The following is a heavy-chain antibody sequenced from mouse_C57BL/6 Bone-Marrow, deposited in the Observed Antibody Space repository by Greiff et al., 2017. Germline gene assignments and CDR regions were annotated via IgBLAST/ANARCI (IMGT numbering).Heavy chain of an antibody. V-gene: IGHV1-52*01. J-gene: IGHJ3*01. CDR3: AGSRDYEAWFAY. Sequence: VQLQQPGAELVRPGSSVKLSCKASGYTFTSYWMHWVKQRPIQGLEWIGNIYPSDSETHYNQKFKDKATLTVDKSSSTAYMQLSSLTSEDSAVYYCAGSRDYEAWFAYWGQGTLVTVSA. D-gene: IGHD2-4*01. CDR2: IYPSDSET. CDR1: GYTFTSYW.